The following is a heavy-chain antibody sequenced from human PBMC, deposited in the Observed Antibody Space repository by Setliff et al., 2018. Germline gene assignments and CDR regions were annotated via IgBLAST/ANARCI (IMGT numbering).Heavy chain of an antibody. CDR3: ARSPSSGAYWNPRPFYSDY. Sequence: SETLSLTCSVSGASITSGGFYWTWIRQPAGRGLEWIGHISPSGSTTYNPSVKSRVTISLDTAKNHFSLRLDSVTAADTALYYCARSPSSGAYWNPRPFYSDYWARGTLVTVSS. D-gene: IGHD1-26*01. CDR2: ISPSGST. V-gene: IGHV4-61*09. CDR1: GASITSGGFY. J-gene: IGHJ4*02.